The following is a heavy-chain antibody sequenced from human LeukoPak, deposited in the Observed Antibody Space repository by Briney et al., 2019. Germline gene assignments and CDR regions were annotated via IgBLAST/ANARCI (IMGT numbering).Heavy chain of an antibody. CDR3: ARRAGSGWYFDY. D-gene: IGHD6-19*01. V-gene: IGHV4-59*08. Sequence: PSETLSLTCTVSGGSITSYYWSWIRQPPGKGLEWIGYIHYSGTTNYNPSLKSRVTISVDTSKDQFSLKLNSVTAADTAMYYCARRAGSGWYFDYWGQGTLVTVSS. CDR1: GGSITSYY. J-gene: IGHJ4*02. CDR2: IHYSGTT.